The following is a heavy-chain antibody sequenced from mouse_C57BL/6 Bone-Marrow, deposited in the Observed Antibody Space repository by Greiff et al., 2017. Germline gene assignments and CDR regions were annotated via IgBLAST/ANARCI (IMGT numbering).Heavy chain of an antibody. CDR2: ISDGGSYT. CDR1: GFTFSSYA. V-gene: IGHV5-4*01. CDR3: ARKNGAWFAY. J-gene: IGHJ3*01. Sequence: EVHLVESGGGLVKPGGSLKLSCAASGFTFSSYAMSWVRQTPEKRLEWVATISDGGSYTYYPDNVKGRFTISRDNAKTNLYLQMSHLKSEDTAMYYCARKNGAWFAYWGQGTLVTVSA.